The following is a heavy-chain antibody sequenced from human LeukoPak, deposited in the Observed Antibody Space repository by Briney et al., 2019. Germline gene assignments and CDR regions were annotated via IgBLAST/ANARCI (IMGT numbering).Heavy chain of an antibody. CDR1: GGSISSHY. V-gene: IGHV4-59*11. CDR3: AREGTGTTSDAFDI. D-gene: IGHD1-1*01. CDR2: IYYSGST. J-gene: IGHJ3*02. Sequence: PSETLSLTCTVSGGSISSHYWSWIRQPPGKGLEWIGYIYYSGSTNYNPSLKSRVTISVDTSKNQFSLKLSSVTAADTAVYYCAREGTGTTSDAFDIWGQGTMVTVSS.